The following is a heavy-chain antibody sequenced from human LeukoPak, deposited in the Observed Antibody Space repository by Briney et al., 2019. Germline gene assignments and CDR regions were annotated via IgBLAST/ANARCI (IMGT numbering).Heavy chain of an antibody. CDR2: IYYSGST. CDR1: GGSISSYY. V-gene: IGHV4-59*01. Sequence: SETLSLTCTVSGGSISSYYWSWIRQPPGKGLEWIGYIYYSGSTNYNPSLKSRVTISIDTSKNQFSLQLSSVTAADTAVYYCARDSGSGTYYWGQGTLVTVSS. J-gene: IGHJ4*02. D-gene: IGHD6-19*01. CDR3: ARDSGSGTYY.